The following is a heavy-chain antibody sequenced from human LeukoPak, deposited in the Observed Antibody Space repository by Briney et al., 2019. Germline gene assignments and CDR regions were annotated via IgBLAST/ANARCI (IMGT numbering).Heavy chain of an antibody. V-gene: IGHV3-21*06. D-gene: IGHD1-14*01. J-gene: IGHJ4*02. CDR3: AIETNGRHYDY. Sequence: GGSLRLSCTASGLTFSTSGFNWVRQAPGKGLEWVASIGPTGSDRYHADSIKGRFTISRDNANNFLYLQMNSLRAEDTAVYYCAIETNGRHYDYWGQGTLLTVSS. CDR1: GLTFSTSG. CDR2: IGPTGSDR.